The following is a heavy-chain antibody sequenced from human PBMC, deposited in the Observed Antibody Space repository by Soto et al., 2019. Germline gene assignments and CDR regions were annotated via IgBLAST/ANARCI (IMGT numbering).Heavy chain of an antibody. Sequence: SETLSLTCTVSGGSITTYQWSWIRQPPGKGLEWIGGYSGFTDYNPSLESRATISVDHSKNQFSLTLRSVTAADTAVYYCARDYGDYSFFFDYWGQGTLVTVSS. J-gene: IGHJ4*02. CDR3: ARDYGDYSFFFDY. CDR1: GGSITTYQ. V-gene: IGHV4-59*01. D-gene: IGHD4-17*01. CDR2: YSGFT.